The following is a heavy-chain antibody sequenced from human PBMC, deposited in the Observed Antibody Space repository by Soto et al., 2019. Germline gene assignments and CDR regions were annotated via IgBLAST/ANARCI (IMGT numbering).Heavy chain of an antibody. D-gene: IGHD5-18*01. CDR1: KFTITSYW. V-gene: IGHV3-74*01. J-gene: IGHJ6*02. CDR3: AREVSHGYVLRGMDV. Sequence: EVQLVESGGVLVQPGGSVRLSCAASKFTITSYWMHWVRQAPGKGLVWVSRINSDGSSISYADAVKGRFTISRDNAKNTLYLQMNSLRVEDTAVYYCAREVSHGYVLRGMDVWGQGTTVTVFS. CDR2: INSDGSSI.